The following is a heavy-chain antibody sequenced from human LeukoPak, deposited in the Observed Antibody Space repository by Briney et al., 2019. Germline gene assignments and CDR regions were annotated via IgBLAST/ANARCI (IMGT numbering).Heavy chain of an antibody. V-gene: IGHV1-69*06. CDR1: GGTFSSYG. CDR3: AREGGITMMKWLHP. Sequence: GASVKVSCKASGGTFSSYGISWVRQAPGQGLEWMGGIIPMLGTANYAQKFRGRITITADKSTSTAYMELSSLSSEDTAVYYCAREGGITMMKWLHPWGQGTLVTVSS. CDR2: IIPMLGTA. D-gene: IGHD3-22*01. J-gene: IGHJ5*02.